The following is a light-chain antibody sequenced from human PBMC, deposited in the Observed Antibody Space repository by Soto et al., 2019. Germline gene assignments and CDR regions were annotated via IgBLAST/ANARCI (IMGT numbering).Light chain of an antibody. V-gene: IGKV3-20*01. CDR2: DAS. J-gene: IGKJ3*01. CDR3: QQYGRSQFT. CDR1: QSVSSNY. Sequence: EIVLTQSPGTLSLSPGERATLSCRASQSVSSNYLAWYQQIPGQAPRLIIYDASRRATGIPDRFSGSGSGTDFTLTISRLEPEDFAVYYCQQYGRSQFTFGPGTKGDMK.